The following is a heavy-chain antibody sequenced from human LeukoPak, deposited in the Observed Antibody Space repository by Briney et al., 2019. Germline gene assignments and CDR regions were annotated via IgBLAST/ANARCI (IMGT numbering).Heavy chain of an antibody. CDR2: IYDSGST. D-gene: IGHD3-10*01. V-gene: IGHV4-30-2*01. CDR1: GGSISSGGYS. Sequence: SQTLSLTCAVSGGSISSGGYSWSWIRQPPGKGLEWIGYIYDSGSTYYNPSLKSRVTISLDRSKNQFSLKLSSVTAADTAVYYCARYGGSVTYFFDYWGRGTLVTVSS. J-gene: IGHJ4*02. CDR3: ARYGGSVTYFFDY.